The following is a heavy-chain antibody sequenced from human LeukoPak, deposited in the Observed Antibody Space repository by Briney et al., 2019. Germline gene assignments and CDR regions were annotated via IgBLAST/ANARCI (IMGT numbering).Heavy chain of an antibody. CDR3: AREEPTTVVISYFDY. J-gene: IGHJ4*02. D-gene: IGHD4-23*01. CDR1: GFTFSSYA. CDR2: ISYDGSNK. Sequence: GGSLRLSCAASGFTFSSYAMHWVRQAPGKGLEWVAVISYDGSNKYYADSVKGRFTISRNNSKNTLYLQMNSLRAEDTAVYYCAREEPTTVVISYFDYWGQGTLVTVSS. V-gene: IGHV3-30-3*01.